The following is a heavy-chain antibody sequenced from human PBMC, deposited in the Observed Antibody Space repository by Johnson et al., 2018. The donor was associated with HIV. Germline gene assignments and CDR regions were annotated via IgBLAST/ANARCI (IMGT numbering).Heavy chain of an antibody. D-gene: IGHD3-10*01. CDR2: IKEDGSEK. J-gene: IGHJ3*02. CDR1: GFTFSNYW. Sequence: EVQLVESGGGLVQPGGSLRLSCAASGFTFSNYWMSWVRQAPGKGLEWVANIKEDGSEKYYVDSVKGRFTISRDNAKNSLYLQMNSLRAEDTAVYFCARDAVTVVRGVIYGWVVFDIWGQGTMVTVSS. CDR3: ARDAVTVVRGVIYGWVVFDI. V-gene: IGHV3-7*01.